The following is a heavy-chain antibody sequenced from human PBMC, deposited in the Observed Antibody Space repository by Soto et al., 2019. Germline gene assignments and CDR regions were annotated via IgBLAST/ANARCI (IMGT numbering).Heavy chain of an antibody. J-gene: IGHJ4*02. CDR1: GYTFTSYG. CDR2: ISAYNGNT. CDR3: ARDPDSSGYYSLPGTFDY. Sequence: ASVKVSCKASGYTFTSYGISWVRQAPGQGLEWMGWISAYNGNTNYAQKLQGRVTMTTDTSTSTAYMELRSLRSDDTAVYYCARDPDSSGYYSLPGTFDYWGQGTLVTVSS. V-gene: IGHV1-18*01. D-gene: IGHD3-22*01.